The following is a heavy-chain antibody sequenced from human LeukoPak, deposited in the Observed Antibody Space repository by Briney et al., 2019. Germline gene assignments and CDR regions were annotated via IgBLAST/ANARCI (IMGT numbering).Heavy chain of an antibody. V-gene: IGHV3-11*01. CDR1: GFSFSNAW. CDR3: AREAYCGGDCYSPLDY. Sequence: GGSLRLSCAASGFSFSNAWMSWVRQAPGKGLEWVSYISSSGSTIDYADSVKGRFTISRDNAKNSLYLQMNSLRAEDTAVYYCAREAYCGGDCYSPLDYWGQGTLVTVSS. D-gene: IGHD2-21*02. CDR2: ISSSGSTI. J-gene: IGHJ4*02.